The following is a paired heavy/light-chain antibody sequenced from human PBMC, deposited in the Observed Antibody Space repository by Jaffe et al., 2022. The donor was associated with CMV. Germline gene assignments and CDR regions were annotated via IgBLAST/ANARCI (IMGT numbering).Heavy chain of an antibody. CDR3: AKDFDIVVVPAATAFDY. CDR1: GFTFSSYG. Sequence: QVQLVESGGGVVQPGRSLRLSCAASGFTFSSYGMHWVRQAPGKGLEWVAVISYDGSNKYYADSVKGRFTISRDNSKNTLYLQMNSLRAEDTAVYYCAKDFDIVVVPAATAFDYWGQGTLVTVSS. CDR2: ISYDGSNK. J-gene: IGHJ4*02. D-gene: IGHD2-2*01. V-gene: IGHV3-30*18.
Light chain of an antibody. Sequence: EIVMTQSPATLSVSPGERATLSCRASQSVSSNLAWYQQKPGQAPRLLIYGASTRATGIPARFSGSGSGTEFTLTISSLQSEDFAVYYCQQYNNWPPPISTFGPGTKVDIK. CDR2: GAS. CDR3: QQYNNWPPPIST. CDR1: QSVSSN. J-gene: IGKJ3*01. V-gene: IGKV3-15*01.